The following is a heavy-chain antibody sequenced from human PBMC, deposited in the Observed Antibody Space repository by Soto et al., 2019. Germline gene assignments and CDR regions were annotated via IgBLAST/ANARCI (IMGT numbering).Heavy chain of an antibody. CDR3: ARDRYYYDSSGYYYRAFDI. Sequence: GGSPRTFRGTSGFTFSSYWIRLDRLGPGEGGEWVANIKQDGSEKYYVDSVKGRFTISRDNAKNSLYLQMNSLRAEDTAVYYCARDRYYYDSSGYYYRAFDIWGQGTMVTVSS. J-gene: IGHJ3*02. CDR1: GFTFSSYW. D-gene: IGHD3-22*01. CDR2: IKQDGSEK. V-gene: IGHV3-7*01.